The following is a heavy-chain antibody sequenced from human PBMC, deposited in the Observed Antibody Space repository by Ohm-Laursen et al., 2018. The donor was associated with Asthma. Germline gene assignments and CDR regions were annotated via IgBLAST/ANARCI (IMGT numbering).Heavy chain of an antibody. V-gene: IGHV3-7*05. Sequence: GSLRLSCTASGFTFSSYWMSWVRQAPGKGPEWVAHIKEDGSEESYLASVKGRFTISRDNAKNSLYLQMNSLRAEDTAVYYCARFGRDYRSHGMDVWGQGTTVTVSS. CDR1: GFTFSSYW. D-gene: IGHD4-11*01. CDR3: ARFGRDYRSHGMDV. J-gene: IGHJ6*02. CDR2: IKEDGSEE.